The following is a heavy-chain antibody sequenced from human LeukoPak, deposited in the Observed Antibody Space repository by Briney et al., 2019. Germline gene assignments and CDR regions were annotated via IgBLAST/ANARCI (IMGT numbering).Heavy chain of an antibody. CDR3: ARQKYRDGYIDRPKDAFDI. Sequence: GEALKISCKGSGYSFTSYWIGWVRQMPGKGLEWMGIIYPGDSDTRYSPSFQGQVTISADKSISTAYLQWSSLKASDTAMYYCARQKYRDGYIDRPKDAFDIWGQGTMVTVSS. CDR2: IYPGDSDT. J-gene: IGHJ3*02. CDR1: GYSFTSYW. D-gene: IGHD5-24*01. V-gene: IGHV5-51*01.